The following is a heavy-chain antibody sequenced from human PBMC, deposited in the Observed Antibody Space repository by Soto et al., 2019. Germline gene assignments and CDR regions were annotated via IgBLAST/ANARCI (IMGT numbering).Heavy chain of an antibody. CDR2: ISSSSSYI. CDR3: ARVTGDGYNPCLDY. V-gene: IGHV3-21*01. Sequence: GGSLRLSCAASGFTFSSYSMNWVRQAPGKGLEWVSSISSSSSYIYYADSVKGRFTISRDNAKNSLYLQMNSLRAEDTAVYYCARVTGDGYNPCLDYWGQGTLVTVSS. J-gene: IGHJ4*02. CDR1: GFTFSSYS. D-gene: IGHD5-12*01.